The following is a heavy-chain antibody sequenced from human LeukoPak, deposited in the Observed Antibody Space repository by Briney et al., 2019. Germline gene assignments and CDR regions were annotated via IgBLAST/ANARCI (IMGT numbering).Heavy chain of an antibody. CDR2: IKRGGSEK. CDR3: ARGTSHGSRCDFLDS. Sequence: GSLRLSCAVSGFDFSQHWMTWVRQAPGKGLEWVADIKRGGSEKNYVDSVKGRFTISRDDTKNSLYLQMTSLRAEDTAIYYCARGTSHGSRCDFLDSWGPGNLVSVSS. J-gene: IGHJ4*02. D-gene: IGHD3-10*01. CDR1: GFDFSQHW. V-gene: IGHV3-7*01.